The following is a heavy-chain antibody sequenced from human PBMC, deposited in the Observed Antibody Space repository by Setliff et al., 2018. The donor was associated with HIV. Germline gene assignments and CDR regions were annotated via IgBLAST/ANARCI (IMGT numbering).Heavy chain of an antibody. CDR3: AKDRGGGSYFDY. V-gene: IGHV1-2*02. CDR2: INPNSGGT. Sequence: ASVKVSCKASGYTFTGYYMHWVRQAPGQGLEWMGWINPNSGGTNYADSVKGRFTISRDNSKSTLYLQMNSLRAEDTAVYYCAKDRGGGSYFDYWGQGTLVTVSS. D-gene: IGHD1-26*01. J-gene: IGHJ4*02. CDR1: GYTFTGYY.